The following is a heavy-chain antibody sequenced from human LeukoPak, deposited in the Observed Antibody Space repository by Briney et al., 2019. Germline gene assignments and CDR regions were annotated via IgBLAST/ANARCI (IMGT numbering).Heavy chain of an antibody. CDR3: ARAYNLFAAARYYYYYYMDV. J-gene: IGHJ6*03. D-gene: IGHD1-14*01. V-gene: IGHV1-46*01. CDR2: INPSGGST. Sequence: ASVKVSCKASGYTFTSYYMHWVRQAPGQGLEWMGIINPSGGSTSYAQKFQGRVTMTRDTSTSTVYMELSSLRSEDTAVYYCARAYNLFAAARYYYYYYMDVWGKGTTVTVSS. CDR1: GYTFTSYY.